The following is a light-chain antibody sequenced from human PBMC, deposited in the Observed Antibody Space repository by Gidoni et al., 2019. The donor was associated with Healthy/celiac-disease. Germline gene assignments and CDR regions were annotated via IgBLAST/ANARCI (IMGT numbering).Light chain of an antibody. Sequence: DIVLTQSPLSLPVTPGEPASISCRASQSLLHSNGYNYFDWYLQKPGQSPQLLIYLGSNRAAGVPDRCSGSGSGTDFTLKISRVEAEDVGVYYCMQALQTPLTFGGXTKVEIK. CDR2: LGS. J-gene: IGKJ4*01. V-gene: IGKV2-28*01. CDR1: QSLLHSNGYNY. CDR3: MQALQTPLT.